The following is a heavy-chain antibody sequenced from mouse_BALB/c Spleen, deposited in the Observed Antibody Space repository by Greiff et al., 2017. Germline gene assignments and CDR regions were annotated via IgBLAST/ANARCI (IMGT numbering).Heavy chain of an antibody. CDR3: AREGDGNYLYYYAMDY. V-gene: IGHV2-9*02. J-gene: IGHJ4*01. D-gene: IGHD2-1*01. CDR1: GFSLTSYG. Sequence: VQLVESGPGLVAPSQSLSITCTVSGFSLTSYGVHWVRQPPGKGLVWLGVIWAGGSTNYNSALMSRLSISKDNSKSQVFLKMNSLQTDDIAMYYCAREGDGNYLYYYAMDYWGQGTSVTVSS. CDR2: IWAGGST.